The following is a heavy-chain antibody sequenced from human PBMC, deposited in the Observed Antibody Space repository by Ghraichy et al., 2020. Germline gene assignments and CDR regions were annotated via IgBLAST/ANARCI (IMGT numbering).Heavy chain of an antibody. CDR2: IKSETDGGTT. Sequence: GESLNISCAASGFTFINAWMSWVRQAPGKGLEWVGRIKSETDGGTTDYAAPVEGRFTISRDDSKSTLYLQMNSLKTEDTAVYYCTTLPVAGSNLDYWGQGTLVTVSS. CDR3: TTLPVAGSNLDY. J-gene: IGHJ4*02. D-gene: IGHD6-19*01. V-gene: IGHV3-15*01. CDR1: GFTFINAW.